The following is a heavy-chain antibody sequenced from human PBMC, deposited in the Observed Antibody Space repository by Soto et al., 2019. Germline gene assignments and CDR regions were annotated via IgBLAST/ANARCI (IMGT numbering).Heavy chain of an antibody. Sequence: PSETLSLTCTVSGGSVNIGSFYWSWIRQPPGKGLEWIGHMYYTGSTNYNPSLKRRVTISVDTSKNQFSLKLSSVTAADTAVYYCARGPNKFRYYGSGSQRFDYWGQGTLVTVSS. CDR1: GGSVNIGSFY. CDR2: MYYTGST. D-gene: IGHD3-10*01. V-gene: IGHV4-61*01. CDR3: ARGPNKFRYYGSGSQRFDY. J-gene: IGHJ4*02.